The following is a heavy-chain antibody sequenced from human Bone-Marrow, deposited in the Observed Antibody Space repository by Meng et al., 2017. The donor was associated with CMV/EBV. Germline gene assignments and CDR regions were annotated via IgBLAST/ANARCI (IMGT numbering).Heavy chain of an antibody. V-gene: IGHV3-74*01. Sequence: GESLKISCAASGFTFSSYWMHWVRQAPGKGLVWVSRINSDGSSTSYADSVKGRFTISRDNAKNTLYLQMNSLRAEDTAVYYCAKGTTTVTTGHYYYYGMDVWGQGTTVTVSS. CDR2: INSDGSST. CDR3: AKGTTTVTTGHYYYYGMDV. CDR1: GFTFSSYW. J-gene: IGHJ6*02. D-gene: IGHD4-11*01.